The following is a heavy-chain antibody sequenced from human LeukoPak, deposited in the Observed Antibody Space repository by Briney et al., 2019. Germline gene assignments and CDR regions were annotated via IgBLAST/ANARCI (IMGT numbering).Heavy chain of an antibody. CDR2: ISHDGSIK. CDR3: AKDRWESSGSGSSLDY. D-gene: IGHD3-10*01. V-gene: IGHV3-30*18. CDR1: GFTFSIFG. Sequence: GGSLRLSCAASGFTFSIFGLHWVRQAPGKGLEWVVFISHDGSIKYYADSVKGRLSISRDTSKNTLYLQMNSLRAEDTAVYYCAKDRWESSGSGSSLDYWGQGTLVTVSS. J-gene: IGHJ4*02.